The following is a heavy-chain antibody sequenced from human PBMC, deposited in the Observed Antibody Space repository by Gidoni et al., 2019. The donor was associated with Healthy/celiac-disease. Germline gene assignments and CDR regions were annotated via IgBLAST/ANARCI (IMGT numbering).Heavy chain of an antibody. J-gene: IGHJ6*03. CDR2: IKSKTDGGTT. CDR3: TTRTAAGLYYYYYYMDV. V-gene: IGHV3-15*01. CDR1: GFTFGNDW. D-gene: IGHD6-13*01. Sequence: EVQLVESWGCLVKPGGSLRLSCEASGFTFGNDWISWVRQAPGKGLEWVGRIKSKTDGGTTDYAAPVKGRFTISRDDSKNTLYLQMNSLKTEDTAVYYCTTRTAAGLYYYYYYMDVWGKGTTVTVSS.